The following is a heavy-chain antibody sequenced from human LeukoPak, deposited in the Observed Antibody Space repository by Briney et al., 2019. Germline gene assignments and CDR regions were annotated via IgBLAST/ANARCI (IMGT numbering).Heavy chain of an antibody. CDR3: ARGLDIEGLDY. CDR1: GGSFTDYN. V-gene: IGHV4-34*01. J-gene: IGHJ4*02. D-gene: IGHD1-1*01. CDR2: INDSGTT. Sequence: SETLSLTCAVYGGSFTDYNWTWLRQSPEKGLEWIGEINDSGTTHYNPSLKSRVTISVDTAKHQFSLRMRSLTAADTAVYYCARGLDIEGLDYWGQGTLVTVSS.